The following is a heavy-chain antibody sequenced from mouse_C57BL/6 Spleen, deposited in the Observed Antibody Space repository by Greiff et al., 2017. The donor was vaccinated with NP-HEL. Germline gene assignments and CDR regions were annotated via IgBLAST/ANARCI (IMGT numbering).Heavy chain of an antibody. D-gene: IGHD1-1*01. CDR1: EYEFPSHD. V-gene: IGHV5-2*01. CDR3: ARGGSNYWYFDV. J-gene: IGHJ1*03. Sequence: EVQRVESGGGLVQPGESLKLSCESNEYEFPSHDMSWVRKTPEKRLELVAAINSDGGSTYYPDTMEGRFIIYRDNTKKTLYLQMSRLGSEDTALYYCARGGSNYWYFDVWGTGTTVTVSS. CDR2: INSDGGST.